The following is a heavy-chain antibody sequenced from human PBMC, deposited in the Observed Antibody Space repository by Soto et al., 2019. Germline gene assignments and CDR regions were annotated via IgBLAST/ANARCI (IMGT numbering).Heavy chain of an antibody. D-gene: IGHD6-6*01. V-gene: IGHV3-66*01. CDR2: IYSGGST. CDR1: GFTVSSNY. CDR3: ARDLLEYSSSSLYYYYYMDV. J-gene: IGHJ6*03. Sequence: GSLRLSCAASGFTVSSNYMSWVRQAPGKGLEWVSVIYSGGSTYYADSVKGRFTISRDNSKNTLYLQMNSLRAEDTAVYYCARDLLEYSSSSLYYYYYMDVWGKGTTVTVSS.